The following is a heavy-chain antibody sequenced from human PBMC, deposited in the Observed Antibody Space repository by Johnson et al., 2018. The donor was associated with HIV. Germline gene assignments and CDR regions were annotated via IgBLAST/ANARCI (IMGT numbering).Heavy chain of an antibody. V-gene: IGHV3-30*04. CDR2: ISYDGSNK. D-gene: IGHD2-15*01. CDR1: GFTFSNSA. J-gene: IGHJ3*02. Sequence: QMHLVESGGGLVQPGGSLRLSCAASGFTFSNSAMHWVHQAPGKGLEWVAVISYDGSNKYYTDSVKGRFTISRDNSKNPLYLQMNSLRAEDTAVYYCARDEPIVVVVAAIGDAFDIWGQGTMVTVSS. CDR3: ARDEPIVVVVAAIGDAFDI.